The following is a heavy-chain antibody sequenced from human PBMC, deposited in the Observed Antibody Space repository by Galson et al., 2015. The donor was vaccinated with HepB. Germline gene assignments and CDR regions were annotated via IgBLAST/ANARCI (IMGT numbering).Heavy chain of an antibody. Sequence: SLRLSCAASGFSFSIYAMNWVRQAPGKGLEWVSTIDNDAVTAFYADSVKGRFTISRDNSKNTVYLQMNNLRGGDTAVYYCAKARGMILESWFFDYWGQGAPVTVSS. J-gene: IGHJ4*02. CDR3: AKARGMILESWFFDY. V-gene: IGHV3-23*01. CDR2: IDNDAVTA. D-gene: IGHD3-16*01. CDR1: GFSFSIYA.